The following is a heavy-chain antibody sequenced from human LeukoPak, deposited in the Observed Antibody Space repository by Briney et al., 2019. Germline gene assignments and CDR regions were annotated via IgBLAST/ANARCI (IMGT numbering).Heavy chain of an antibody. D-gene: IGHD3-10*01. CDR1: GFTFSDYP. CDR2: ISSSGGST. Sequence: GGSLRLSCAASGFTFSDYPMHWVRQAPGKALEYVSAISSSGGSTYYADSVKGRFTISRDNSKNTVYLQVGSLRAEDMAVYYCARRGSAYDYWGQGTLVTVSS. V-gene: IGHV3-64*02. J-gene: IGHJ4*02. CDR3: ARRGSAYDY.